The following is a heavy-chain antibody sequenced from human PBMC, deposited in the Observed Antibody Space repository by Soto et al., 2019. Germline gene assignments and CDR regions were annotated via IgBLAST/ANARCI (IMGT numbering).Heavy chain of an antibody. CDR3: ALVYNYATPTPQDV. J-gene: IGHJ6*02. Sequence: QVQLVQSGDEVRKPGSSVKVSCKASGYIFVNYGIAWVRQAPGQGLEWMGWISPYSGNTHYASKVQGRLNMTTDTSTSTAYMDLGSPTSNDTAVYYCALVYNYATPTPQDVWGQGTTVTVSS. CDR2: ISPYSGNT. D-gene: IGHD2-8*01. V-gene: IGHV1-18*01. CDR1: GYIFVNYG.